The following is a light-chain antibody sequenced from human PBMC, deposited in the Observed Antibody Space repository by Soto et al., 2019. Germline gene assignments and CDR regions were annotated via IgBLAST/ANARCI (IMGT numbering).Light chain of an antibody. J-gene: IGKJ3*01. CDR2: AAS. Sequence: DIQMTQSPSSLSASVGDRVTITCRASQSISTYLNWYQQKPGKAPKLLIYAASSLQSGVPSRFSGSGSGTEFTIPINSLQPDDFATYCSHQYYTSPPAFGHGTKVDIK. CDR3: HQYYTSPPA. CDR1: QSISTY. V-gene: IGKV1-39*01.